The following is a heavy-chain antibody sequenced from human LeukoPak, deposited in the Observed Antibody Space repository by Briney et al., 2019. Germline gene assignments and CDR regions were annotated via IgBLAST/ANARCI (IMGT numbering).Heavy chain of an antibody. CDR3: ANPGIRMMVVLMNYFDY. CDR2: ITATGSTA. D-gene: IGHD3-22*01. V-gene: IGHV3-23*01. CDR1: GFTFSSYA. J-gene: IGHJ4*02. Sequence: GGPVRLFCAASGFTFSSYAMSWLRQTPGRGLEWVSSITATGSTAYYADSVKGRFVISRDNTENTLYLQMNSLRAEDTAVYYCANPGIRMMVVLMNYFDYWGQGSLVTVSA.